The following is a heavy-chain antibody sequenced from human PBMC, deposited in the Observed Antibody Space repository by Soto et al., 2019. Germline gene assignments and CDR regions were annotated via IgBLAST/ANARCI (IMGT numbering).Heavy chain of an antibody. CDR2: IYDSGTT. CDR3: ARPRGLRFSVADVFDI. J-gene: IGHJ3*02. V-gene: IGHV4-39*01. D-gene: IGHD3-3*01. Sequence: SETLPLTCIVSGGSISSSGFYWGWIRQPPGKGLEWIGSIYDSGTTYYNPSLKSRVTISVDTSKNQFSLRLTSVIAADTAVYYCARPRGLRFSVADVFDIWGQGTMVTVSS. CDR1: GGSISSSGFY.